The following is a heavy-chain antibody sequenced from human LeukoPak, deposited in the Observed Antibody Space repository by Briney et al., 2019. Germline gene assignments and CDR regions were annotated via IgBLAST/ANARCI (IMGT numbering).Heavy chain of an antibody. CDR3: AKVHYYYGSGSTGGYFDY. CDR1: GFTFSSYA. CDR2: IGGSGGST. J-gene: IGHJ4*02. V-gene: IGHV3-23*01. Sequence: PGGSLRLSCAASGFTFSSYAMSWVRQAPGKGLEWVSAIGGSGGSTYYADSVKGRFTISRDNSKNTLYLQMNSLRAEDTAVYYCAKVHYYYGSGSTGGYFDYWGQGTLVTVSS. D-gene: IGHD3-10*01.